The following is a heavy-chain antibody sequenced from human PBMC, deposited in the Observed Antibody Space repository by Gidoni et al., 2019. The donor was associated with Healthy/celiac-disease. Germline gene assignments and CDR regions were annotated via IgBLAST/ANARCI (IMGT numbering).Heavy chain of an antibody. CDR3: ARDQVGPVTPYYYYGMDV. CDR1: GYPFTSYG. V-gene: IGHV1-18*01. J-gene: IGHJ6*02. Sequence: QVQLVQSGAAVKKPGASVKVSCKASGYPFTSYGISWVRQAPGQGLEWTGWISAYNGSTNYAQKLQGRVTMTTDTSTSTAYMELRSLRSDDTAVYYCARDQVGPVTPYYYYGMDVWGQGTTVTVSS. CDR2: ISAYNGST. D-gene: IGHD1-26*01.